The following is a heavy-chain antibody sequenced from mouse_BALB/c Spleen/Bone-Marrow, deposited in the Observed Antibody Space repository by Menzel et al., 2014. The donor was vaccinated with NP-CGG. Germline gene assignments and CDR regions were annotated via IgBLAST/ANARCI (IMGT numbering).Heavy chain of an antibody. Sequence: LQQSGSELVRPGASVKLSCKASGYTFTSYWMHWVKQRHGQGLEWIGNIYPGSGSTNYDEKFKSKGTLTVDTSSSTAYMHLSSLTSEDSAVYYCTRWDYGYMDCWGQGTSVTVSS. V-gene: IGHV1S22*01. CDR3: TRWDYGYMDC. CDR2: IYPGSGST. D-gene: IGHD1-2*01. J-gene: IGHJ4*01. CDR1: GYTFTSYW.